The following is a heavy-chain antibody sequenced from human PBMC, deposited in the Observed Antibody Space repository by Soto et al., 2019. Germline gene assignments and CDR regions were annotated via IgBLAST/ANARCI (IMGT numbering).Heavy chain of an antibody. J-gene: IGHJ4*02. V-gene: IGHV4-34*01. D-gene: IGHD5-12*01. CDR1: GGTLTGYY. CDR2: VEDCGST. Sequence: QVQLQQWGAGLLKPSETLSLTCTVKGGTLTGYYCSLIRHHPGKGLEWIGEVEDCGSTNYSPSLRGRVSISADTSKNHFSLRLNSVTAADTAVYFCARGQECIVATNWDQGALVNVSS. CDR3: ARGQECIVATN.